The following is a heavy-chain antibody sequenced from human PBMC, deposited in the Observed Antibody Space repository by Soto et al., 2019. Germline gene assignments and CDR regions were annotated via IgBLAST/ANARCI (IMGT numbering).Heavy chain of an antibody. CDR3: ARVLRRGNWFDP. J-gene: IGHJ5*02. CDR2: MNPNSGNT. V-gene: IGHV1-8*01. Sequence: QVQLVQSGAEVKKPGASVKVSCKASGYTFTSYDINWVRQATGQGLEWIGWMNPNSGNTGYAQKFQGRVTLPRNTSISTAYMELSSLRSEDTAVYYCARVLRRGNWFDPWGQGTLVTVSS. D-gene: IGHD1-26*01. CDR1: GYTFTSYD.